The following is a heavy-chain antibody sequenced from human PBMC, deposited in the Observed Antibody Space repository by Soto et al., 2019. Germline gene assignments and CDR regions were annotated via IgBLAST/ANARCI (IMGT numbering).Heavy chain of an antibody. V-gene: IGHV4-34*01. J-gene: IGHJ3*02. Sequence: XETLSLTCAVYGWSFSGYYWSWIRQPPGKGLEWIGEINHSGSTNYNPSLKSRVTISVDTSKNQFSLKLSSVTAADTAVYYCARAPLYYYDSSGYYLGSANAFDIWGQGTTVTVSS. CDR3: ARAPLYYYDSSGYYLGSANAFDI. D-gene: IGHD3-22*01. CDR2: INHSGST. CDR1: GWSFSGYY.